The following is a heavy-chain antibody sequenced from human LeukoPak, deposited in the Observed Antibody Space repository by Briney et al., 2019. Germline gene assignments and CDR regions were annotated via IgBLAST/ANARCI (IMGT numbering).Heavy chain of an antibody. CDR2: IYYSGST. V-gene: IGHV4-59*01. CDR1: GGSISSYY. CDR3: ARGFYYYDSSARPGAFDI. Sequence: SETLSLTCTVSGGSISSYYWSWIRQPPGKGLEWIGYIYYSGSTNYNPSLKSRVTISVDTSKNQFSLKLSSVTAADTAVYYCARGFYYYDSSARPGAFDIWGQGTMVTVSS. D-gene: IGHD3-22*01. J-gene: IGHJ3*02.